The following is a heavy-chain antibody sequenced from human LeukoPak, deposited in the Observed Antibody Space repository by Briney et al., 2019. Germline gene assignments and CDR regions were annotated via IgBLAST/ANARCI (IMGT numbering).Heavy chain of an antibody. CDR3: ARASSYYDILTGYYPPSYTDY. Sequence: PSETLSLTCTVSGGSISSFYWSWIRQPPGKELEWIGYIYHSGSTNYNPSLKSRVTISVDTSKNQFSLNLNSVTAADTAVYYCARASSYYDILTGYYPPSYTDYWGQGTLVTVYS. J-gene: IGHJ4*02. CDR1: GGSISSFY. V-gene: IGHV4-59*01. D-gene: IGHD3-9*01. CDR2: IYHSGST.